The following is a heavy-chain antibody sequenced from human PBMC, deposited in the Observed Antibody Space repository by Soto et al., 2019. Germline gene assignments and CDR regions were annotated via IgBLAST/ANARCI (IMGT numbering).Heavy chain of an antibody. D-gene: IGHD1-26*01. CDR3: AKNQGVELVPLATVDWFDP. Sequence: LRLSCAASGFIFENFGMSWVRQAPGKGLEWISSISGSGFRKYYADSVKGRFTISRDNSKSTVYLELNNLSAEDTAVYHCAKNQGVELVPLATVDWFDPWGQGSVVTVSS. CDR2: ISGSGFRK. CDR1: GFIFENFG. J-gene: IGHJ5*02. V-gene: IGHV3-23*01.